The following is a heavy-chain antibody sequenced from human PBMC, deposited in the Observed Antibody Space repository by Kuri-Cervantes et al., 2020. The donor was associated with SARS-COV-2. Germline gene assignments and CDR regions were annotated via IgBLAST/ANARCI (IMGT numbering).Heavy chain of an antibody. Sequence: SETLSLTCTVSGGSISSYYWSWIRQPAGKGLEWIGRIYTSGSTNYNPSLKSRVTMSVDTSKNQFSLQLSSVTAADTAVYYCARNGYSSSWDTYYYYYYMDVWGKGTTVTVSS. CDR1: GGSISSYY. J-gene: IGHJ6*03. D-gene: IGHD6-13*01. CDR3: ARNGYSSSWDTYYYYYYMDV. CDR2: IYTSGST. V-gene: IGHV4-4*07.